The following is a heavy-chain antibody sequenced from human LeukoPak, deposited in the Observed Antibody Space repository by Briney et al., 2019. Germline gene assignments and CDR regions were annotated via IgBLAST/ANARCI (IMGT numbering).Heavy chain of an antibody. CDR1: GFTFSDFP. D-gene: IGHD4-17*01. J-gene: IGHJ4*02. Sequence: TGGSLRLSCAASGFTFSDFPMIWVRQAPGKGLVWVSGIKSDGAGTSYVDSVKGRFTISRDNAKNTLDLQMNSLRAEDTAVYYCARGGYGAYMGWGQGMLVTVSS. V-gene: IGHV3-74*01. CDR3: ARGGYGAYMG. CDR2: IKSDGAGT.